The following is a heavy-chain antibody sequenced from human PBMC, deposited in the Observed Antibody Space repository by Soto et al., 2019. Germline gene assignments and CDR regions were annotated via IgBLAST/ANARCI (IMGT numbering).Heavy chain of an antibody. V-gene: IGHV4-30-2*01. CDR2: IYHSGST. CDR1: GGSISSGGYS. Sequence: SETLSLTCAVSGGSISSGGYSWSWIRQPPGKGLEWIGYIYHSGSTYYNPSLKSRVTISVDRSKNQFSLKLSSVTAADTAVYYCATSARGYYYGMDVWGQGTTVTVSS. D-gene: IGHD6-6*01. J-gene: IGHJ6*02. CDR3: ATSARGYYYGMDV.